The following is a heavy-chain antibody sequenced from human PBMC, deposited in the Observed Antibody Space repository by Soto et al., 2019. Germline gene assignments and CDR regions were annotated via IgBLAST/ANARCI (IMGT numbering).Heavy chain of an antibody. CDR3: ARDGPLQLAHYYYYGMDV. J-gene: IGHJ6*02. CDR2: IGTAGDP. CDR1: GFTFSSYD. Sequence: GGSLRLSCAASGFTFSSYDMHWVRQATGKGLEWVSAIGTAGDPYYPGSVKGRFTISRENAKNSLYLQMNSLRAGDTAVYYCARDGPLQLAHYYYYGMDVWGQGTTVTVSS. D-gene: IGHD6-6*01. V-gene: IGHV3-13*05.